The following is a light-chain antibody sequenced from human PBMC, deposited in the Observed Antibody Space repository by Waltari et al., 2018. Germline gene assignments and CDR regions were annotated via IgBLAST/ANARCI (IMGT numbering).Light chain of an antibody. CDR1: QSITTF. CDR2: AAT. CDR3: QQSYTTSEIT. J-gene: IGKJ4*01. Sequence: DIRIPQATSYLSASVGDRAIITCRASQSITTFLNWYQQKPGKAPKLLIYAATNLQSGVPSRFSGSGSGTDFTLTISSLQPEDFATYYCQQSYTTSEITFGGGSRVEIK. V-gene: IGKV1-39*01.